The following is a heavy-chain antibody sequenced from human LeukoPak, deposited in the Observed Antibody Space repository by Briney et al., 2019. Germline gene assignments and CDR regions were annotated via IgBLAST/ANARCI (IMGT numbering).Heavy chain of an antibody. V-gene: IGHV4-59*04. D-gene: IGHD6-6*01. CDR2: IYHSGST. CDR1: GGSVSSYY. Sequence: SETLSLTCTVSGGSVSSYYWSWIRQPPGKGLEWIGTIYHSGSTYYNPSLKSRLTISVDTSKNQFSLKLTSVTAADTAVYYCASYSSSFVYWGQGTLVTVSS. CDR3: ASYSSSFVY. J-gene: IGHJ4*02.